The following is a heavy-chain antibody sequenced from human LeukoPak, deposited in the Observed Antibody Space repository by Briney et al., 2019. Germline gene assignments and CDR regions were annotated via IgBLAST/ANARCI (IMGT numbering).Heavy chain of an antibody. V-gene: IGHV3-21*01. CDR1: GFTFSSYS. J-gene: IGHJ4*02. Sequence: GGSLRLSCAASGFTFSSYSMNWVRQAPGKGLEWVSSISSSSSYIYYADSVKGRFTISRDNAKNSLYLQMNSLRAEDKAVYYCARDLGSGHPPNFDYWGQGTLVTVSS. CDR3: ARDLGSGHPPNFDY. CDR2: ISSSSSYI. D-gene: IGHD2-15*01.